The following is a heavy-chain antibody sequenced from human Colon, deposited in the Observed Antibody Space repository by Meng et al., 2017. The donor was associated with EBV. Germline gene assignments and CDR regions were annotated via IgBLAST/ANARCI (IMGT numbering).Heavy chain of an antibody. V-gene: IGHV4-34*12. CDR1: CGSHSGAY. CDR2: IINGGSP. J-gene: IGHJ4*02. CDR3: ARRPTGIDY. Sequence: QVQLRQSVQGLWDPSEPPSLTCAVTCGSHSGAYCSRTRQPPVKGLEWIGEIINGGSPSYNPSLRSRVTISIDTSKNQLPLMMSSVNAADTAVYYCARRPTGIDYWGQGTLVTVSS. D-gene: IGHD2-8*02.